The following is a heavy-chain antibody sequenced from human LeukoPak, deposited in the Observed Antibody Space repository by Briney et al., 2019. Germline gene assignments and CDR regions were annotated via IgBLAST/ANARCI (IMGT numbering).Heavy chain of an antibody. Sequence: GGSLRLSCAASGFSFSASYMTWVRQAPGKGLECVAYIRPDGSSTYYVDSVKGRFTVSRDNAKNSVYLQMNSLRVEDTALYYCSTEPRLLSYWGQGTLVTVSP. CDR1: GFSFSASY. D-gene: IGHD3-10*01. CDR2: IRPDGSST. CDR3: STEPRLLSY. V-gene: IGHV3-7*01. J-gene: IGHJ4*02.